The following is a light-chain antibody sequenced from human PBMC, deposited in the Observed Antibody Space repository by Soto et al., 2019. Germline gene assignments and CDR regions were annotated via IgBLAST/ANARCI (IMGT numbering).Light chain of an antibody. CDR3: QQRSKWPPTIT. Sequence: EIVLTQSPATLSLSPGERATLSCRASQSVSSYLAWYQQKPGQAPRLLIYDASNRATGIPARFSGSGSGTDFTLTISILEPEAFAVYYCQQRSKWPPTITFGQGTRLEIK. CDR1: QSVSSY. J-gene: IGKJ5*01. V-gene: IGKV3-11*01. CDR2: DAS.